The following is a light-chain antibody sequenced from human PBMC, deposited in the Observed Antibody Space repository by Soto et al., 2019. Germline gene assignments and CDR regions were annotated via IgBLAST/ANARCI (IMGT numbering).Light chain of an antibody. Sequence: SVLALPPSASGSPGQPVTISCTGTRNDIGAYEFVSWYQHHPGKAPKLIIYEVVQRPSGVPDRFSGSKSGNTASLTVSGLHAADEADYYCKSYAGSNTYVFGTGTKVTVL. CDR3: KSYAGSNTYV. CDR1: RNDIGAYEF. V-gene: IGLV2-8*01. CDR2: EVV. J-gene: IGLJ1*01.